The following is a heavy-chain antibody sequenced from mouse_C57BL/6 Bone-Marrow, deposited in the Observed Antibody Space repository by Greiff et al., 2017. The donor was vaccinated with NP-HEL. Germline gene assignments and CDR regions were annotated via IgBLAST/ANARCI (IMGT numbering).Heavy chain of an antibody. CDR3: ARPLYYYGSRDYYAMDY. Sequence: VQLKESGGGLVQPGGSLKLSCAASGFPFSDYYMYWVRQTPEKRLGWVAYISNGGGSTYYPDTVKGRFTISRDNAKNTLYLHISRLKSEDTAMYYCARPLYYYGSRDYYAMDYWGQGTSVTVSS. J-gene: IGHJ4*01. V-gene: IGHV5-12*01. D-gene: IGHD1-1*01. CDR2: ISNGGGST. CDR1: GFPFSDYY.